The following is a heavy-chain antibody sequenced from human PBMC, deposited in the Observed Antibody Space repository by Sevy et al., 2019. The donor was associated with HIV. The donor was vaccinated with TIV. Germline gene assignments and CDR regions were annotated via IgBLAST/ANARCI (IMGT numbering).Heavy chain of an antibody. D-gene: IGHD3-16*01. V-gene: IGHV3-30-3*01. CDR2: ISYDGSNK. CDR3: ARDLAGGMNWFDP. Sequence: GGSLRLSCAASGFTFSSYAMHWVRQAPGKGLEWVAVISYDGSNKYYADSGKGRFTISRDNSKNTLYLQMNSLRAEDTAVYYCARDLAGGMNWFDPWGQGTLVTVSS. J-gene: IGHJ5*02. CDR1: GFTFSSYA.